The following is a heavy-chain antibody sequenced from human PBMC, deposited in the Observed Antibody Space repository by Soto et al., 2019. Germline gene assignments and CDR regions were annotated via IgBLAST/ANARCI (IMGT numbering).Heavy chain of an antibody. CDR2: IGTAGDT. J-gene: IGHJ6*02. D-gene: IGHD2-15*01. CDR1: GFTFSSYD. CDR3: ARAGSASCSGGSCYLYYYGMDV. Sequence: SLRLSCAASGFTFSSYDMHWVRQATGKGLEWVSAIGTAGDTYYPGSVKGRFTISRENAKNSLYLQMNSLRAGDTAVYYCARAGSASCSGGSCYLYYYGMDVWGQGTTVTVSS. V-gene: IGHV3-13*01.